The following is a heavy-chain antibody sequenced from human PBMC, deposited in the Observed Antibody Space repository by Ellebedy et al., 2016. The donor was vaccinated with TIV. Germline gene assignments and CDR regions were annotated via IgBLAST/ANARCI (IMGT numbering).Heavy chain of an antibody. CDR3: AKAITTVTTFGLCFDY. Sequence: GGSLRLSXAASGFTFDDYAMHWVRQAPGKGLEWVSGISWNSGSIGYADSVKGRFTISRDNAKNSLYLQMNSLRAEDTALYYCAKAITTVTTFGLCFDYWGQGTLVTVSS. D-gene: IGHD4-17*01. V-gene: IGHV3-9*01. J-gene: IGHJ4*02. CDR1: GFTFDDYA. CDR2: ISWNSGSI.